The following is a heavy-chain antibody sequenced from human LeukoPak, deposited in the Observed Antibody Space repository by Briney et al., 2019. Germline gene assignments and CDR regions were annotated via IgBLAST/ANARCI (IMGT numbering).Heavy chain of an antibody. CDR3: AREAGIAAAGTGNYYYGMDV. V-gene: IGHV6-1*01. CDR1: GDSVSSNSAA. J-gene: IGHJ6*02. Sequence: PSQTLSLTCAISGDSVSSNSAAWNWIRQSPSRGLEWLGRTYYRSKWYNDYAVSVKSRITINPDTSKNQFSLQLNSVTPEDTAVYYCAREAGIAAAGTGNYYYGMDVWGQGTTVTVSS. CDR2: TYYRSKWYN. D-gene: IGHD6-13*01.